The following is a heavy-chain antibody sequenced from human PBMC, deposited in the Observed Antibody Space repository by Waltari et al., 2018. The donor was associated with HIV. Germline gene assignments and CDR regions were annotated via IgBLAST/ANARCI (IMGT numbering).Heavy chain of an antibody. D-gene: IGHD5-12*01. V-gene: IGHV4-34*01. J-gene: IGHJ5*02. CDR2: VNHRGRT. CDR1: GGSFSGYY. CDR3: ARGEEGYSGYDLSWFDT. Sequence: QVQLQQWGAGLLKPSETLSLTCAVYGGSFSGYYWSWIRQPPGKGLEGIGEVNHRGRTNYNPSLKSRVTISADTSKNQFSLKVNSVTAADTAVYYCARGEEGYSGYDLSWFDTWGQGTLVTVSS.